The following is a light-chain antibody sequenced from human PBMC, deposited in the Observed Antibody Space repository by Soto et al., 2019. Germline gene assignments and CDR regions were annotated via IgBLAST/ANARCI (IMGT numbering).Light chain of an antibody. CDR3: RQSYSTPWT. V-gene: IGKV1-39*01. J-gene: IGKJ1*01. CDR2: AAT. CDR1: QSISSY. Sequence: DIQMTQSPSSLSASVGDRVTITCRASQSISSYLNWYQEKPGKAPKLLIYAATSLQSGVPSRFSGSGSGTDFTLTSSSLQPEDFATYFCRQSYSTPWTFGQGTKVEVK.